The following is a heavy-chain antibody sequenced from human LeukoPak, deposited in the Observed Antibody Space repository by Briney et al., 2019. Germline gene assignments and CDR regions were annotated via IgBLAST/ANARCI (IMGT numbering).Heavy chain of an antibody. J-gene: IGHJ5*01. CDR2: IKQDGGEI. Sequence: GGSLRLSCTASGFTFGDYVMSWVRQAPGKGLEWVANIKQDGGEIYYVDSVKGRFTISRDNAKNSVYLHMNSLRAEDTAVYYCARDKVVGPTKFDSWGQGTLVTVSS. D-gene: IGHD1-26*01. V-gene: IGHV3-7*01. CDR3: ARDKVVGPTKFDS. CDR1: GFTFGDYV.